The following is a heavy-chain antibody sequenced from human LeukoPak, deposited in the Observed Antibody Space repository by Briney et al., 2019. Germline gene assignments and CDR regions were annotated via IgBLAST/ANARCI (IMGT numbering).Heavy chain of an antibody. Sequence: SETLSLTCTVSGASISNSDFYWGWIRRPPGKGLEWIGTLYYGGSPLYNASLTSRVSMSVETSKNQFSLRLSSVTAADTAVYYCARVNDCSGSSCFSRWFDPWGQGTLITVSS. CDR1: GASISNSDFY. D-gene: IGHD2-15*01. J-gene: IGHJ5*02. CDR2: LYYGGSP. CDR3: ARVNDCSGSSCFSRWFDP. V-gene: IGHV4-39*07.